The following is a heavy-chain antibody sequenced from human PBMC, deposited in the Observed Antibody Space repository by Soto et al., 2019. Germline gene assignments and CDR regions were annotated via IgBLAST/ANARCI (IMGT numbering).Heavy chain of an antibody. CDR1: GDSMGSGDYY. V-gene: IGHV4-30-4*01. CDR3: SRGSTYYGFLT. Sequence: QVQLQESGPGLVKPSQTLSLTCTVSGDSMGSGDYYWTWIRQPPGKGLEWIGYIYYIGTTFYNPSLESRVNISIDTSKNHFSLRLTSVTAADPAVYYCSRGSTYYGFLTWGQGNLVTVSS. CDR2: IYYIGTT. D-gene: IGHD3-10*01. J-gene: IGHJ5*02.